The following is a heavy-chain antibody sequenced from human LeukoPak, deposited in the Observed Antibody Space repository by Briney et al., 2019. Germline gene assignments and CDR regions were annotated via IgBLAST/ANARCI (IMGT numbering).Heavy chain of an antibody. D-gene: IGHD5-24*01. Sequence: SETLSLTCTVSGDSISSYFWSLIRQPPGKGLEWVWYVHSSGSTSYNPSLKTRVTISVDTSKTQFSLNLRSVTAADTAVYYCARDSHSLDMATPGGFDPWGQGTLVTVSS. CDR3: ARDSHSLDMATPGGFDP. CDR1: GDSISSYF. J-gene: IGHJ5*02. V-gene: IGHV4-59*12. CDR2: VHSSGST.